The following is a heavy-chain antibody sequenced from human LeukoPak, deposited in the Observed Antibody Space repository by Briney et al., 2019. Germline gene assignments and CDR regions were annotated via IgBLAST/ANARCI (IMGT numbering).Heavy chain of an antibody. V-gene: IGHV1-2*02. D-gene: IGHD6-13*01. CDR3: ARDQQLALDY. CDR1: GYTFTAYY. Sequence: ASVKVSCKASGYTFTAYYMHWVRQAPGQGLEWMGWINPNSGGTNYAQKFQGRVTMTRDTSISTLYMELSRLISDDTAVYYCARDQQLALDYWGQGTLVTVSS. J-gene: IGHJ4*02. CDR2: INPNSGGT.